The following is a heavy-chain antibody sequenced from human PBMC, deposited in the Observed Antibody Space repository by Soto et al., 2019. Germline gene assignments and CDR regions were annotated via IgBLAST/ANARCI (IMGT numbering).Heavy chain of an antibody. D-gene: IGHD3-16*01. CDR3: ARGWGGGVDP. V-gene: IGHV4-30-4*01. CDR2: IYYSGST. J-gene: IGHJ5*02. CDR1: GGSISSGDYY. Sequence: QVQLQESGPGLVKPSQTLSLTCTVSGGSISSGDYYWSWIRQPPGKGLEWIGYIYYSGSTYYNPCLHRRVTRSVATSQNQSSLKLSSVTAADTAVYYCARGWGGGVDPWGQGTLVTVSS.